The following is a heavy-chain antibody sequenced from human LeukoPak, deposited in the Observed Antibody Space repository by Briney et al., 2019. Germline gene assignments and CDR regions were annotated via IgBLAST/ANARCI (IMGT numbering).Heavy chain of an antibody. Sequence: GGSLRLSCAASGFTFSSYWMRWVRQAPGKGLVWVSRINSDGSSTSYADSVKGRFTISRDNAKNTLYLQMNSLTTDDTAVYYCARGDSGYSYGRLGYWGQGTLVTVSS. CDR1: GFTFSSYW. V-gene: IGHV3-74*01. J-gene: IGHJ4*02. CDR3: ARGDSGYSYGRLGY. D-gene: IGHD5-18*01. CDR2: INSDGSST.